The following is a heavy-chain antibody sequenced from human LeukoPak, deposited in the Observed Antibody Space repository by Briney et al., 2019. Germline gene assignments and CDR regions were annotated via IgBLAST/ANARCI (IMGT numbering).Heavy chain of an antibody. Sequence: SETPSLTCTVSSGSISTFYWSWIRQPPGKGLEWIGHVYQSGTTSYNPSLKRRVTISADTSKNQFSLRVTSVTAADTAVYYCARHGGSLGYFDNWGQGTLATVSS. CDR2: VYQSGTT. D-gene: IGHD1-26*01. V-gene: IGHV4-59*08. CDR1: SGSISTFY. CDR3: ARHGGSLGYFDN. J-gene: IGHJ4*02.